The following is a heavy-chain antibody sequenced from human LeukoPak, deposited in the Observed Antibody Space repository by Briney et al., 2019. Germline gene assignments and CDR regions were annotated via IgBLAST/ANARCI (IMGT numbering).Heavy chain of an antibody. CDR1: GFTFSSYG. D-gene: IGHD3-10*01. J-gene: IGHJ4*02. Sequence: GGSLRLSCAASGFTFSSYGMHWVRQAPGKGLEWVAVISYDGSNKYYADSVKGRFTISRDNSKNTLYLQMNSLRAEDTAVYYCAKEGAYGSGSYYNPFDYWGQGTLVTVSS. CDR3: AKEGAYGSGSYYNPFDY. CDR2: ISYDGSNK. V-gene: IGHV3-30*18.